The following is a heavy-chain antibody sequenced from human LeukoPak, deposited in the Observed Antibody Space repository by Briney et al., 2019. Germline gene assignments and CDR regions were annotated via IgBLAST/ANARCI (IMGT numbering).Heavy chain of an antibody. CDR2: IQQDGSVK. V-gene: IGHV3-7*01. Sequence: TGGSLRLSCAASGFSFSSYWMSWVRQAPGKGLEWVAIIQQDGSVKYYVDSVKGRFTISRDNAKNSLYLQMNSLRVEDTAAYYCARVVRWSDYFDYWGQGTLVTVSS. CDR3: ARVVRWSDYFDY. J-gene: IGHJ4*02. CDR1: GFSFSSYW. D-gene: IGHD4-23*01.